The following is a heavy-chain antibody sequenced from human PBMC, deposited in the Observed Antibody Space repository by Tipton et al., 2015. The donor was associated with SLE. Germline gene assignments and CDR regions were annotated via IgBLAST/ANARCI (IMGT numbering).Heavy chain of an antibody. V-gene: IGHV3-30*18. J-gene: IGHJ4*02. Sequence: SLRLSCVASGFTFSSYEMSWVRQAPGKGLEWVAVIWYDGSNKYYADSVKGRFTISRDNSKNALYLQMNSLRGEDTAVYYCAKDMVATILGPFDYWGQGTLVTVSS. CDR2: IWYDGSNK. CDR3: AKDMVATILGPFDY. D-gene: IGHD5-12*01. CDR1: GFTFSSYE.